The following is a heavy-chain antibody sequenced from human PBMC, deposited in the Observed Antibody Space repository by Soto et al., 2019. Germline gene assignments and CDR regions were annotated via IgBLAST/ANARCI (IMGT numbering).Heavy chain of an antibody. D-gene: IGHD5-18*01. Sequence: EVQLVESGGGLVQPGGYLRLSCAASGVTVSSNYMSWVRQAPGKGLEWVSVIYSGGSTYYADSVKGRFTISRDNSKNTLYIQMNSLRAEDTAVYYCARHGYNYGGGYFDYWGQGTLVTVSS. V-gene: IGHV3-66*04. CDR2: IYSGGST. CDR1: GVTVSSNY. J-gene: IGHJ4*02. CDR3: ARHGYNYGGGYFDY.